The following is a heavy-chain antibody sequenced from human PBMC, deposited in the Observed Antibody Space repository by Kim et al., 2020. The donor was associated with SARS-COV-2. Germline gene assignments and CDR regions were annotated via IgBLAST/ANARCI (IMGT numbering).Heavy chain of an antibody. CDR2: SGGTS. CDR3: TTRGAYFDY. Sequence: SGGTSYYADSVKFPIPRDNANDPLYLQGNSLRAEDTAVYYCTTRGAYFDYWGQGTLVTVSS. J-gene: IGHJ4*02. D-gene: IGHD3-10*01. V-gene: IGHV3-23*01.